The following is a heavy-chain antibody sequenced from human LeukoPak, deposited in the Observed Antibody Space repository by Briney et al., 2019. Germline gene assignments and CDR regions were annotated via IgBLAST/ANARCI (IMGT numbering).Heavy chain of an antibody. Sequence: GFLKLLRASPGFHLCNLLNSLVRQAPREGPGLGGNNKAKGREEYYVDSVKGRFTISRDNAKNSLYLQMNSLRAEDTAVYYCARVWQGVLRYFDWLYHYYYYMDVWGKGTTVTVSS. CDR2: KAKGREE. J-gene: IGHJ6*03. CDR1: GFHLCNLL. V-gene: IGHV3-7*01. D-gene: IGHD3-9*01. CDR3: ARVWQGVLRYFDWLYHYYYYMDV.